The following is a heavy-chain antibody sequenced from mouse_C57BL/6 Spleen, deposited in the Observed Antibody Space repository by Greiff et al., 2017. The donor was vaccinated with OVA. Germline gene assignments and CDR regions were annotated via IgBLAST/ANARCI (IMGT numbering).Heavy chain of an antibody. D-gene: IGHD1-1*01. V-gene: IGHV2-9*01. Sequence: QVQLQQSGPGLVAPSQSLSITCTVSGFSLTSYGVVWFRQPPGRGLVWLGVLWGCGSTNYNSALMSRMSISKDNSKSQVFLKMNSLQTDDTAMYYCAKHENYGSSYDAWFAYWGQRTLDTDSA. CDR3: AKHENYGSSYDAWFAY. J-gene: IGHJ3*01. CDR2: LWGCGST. CDR1: GFSLTSYG.